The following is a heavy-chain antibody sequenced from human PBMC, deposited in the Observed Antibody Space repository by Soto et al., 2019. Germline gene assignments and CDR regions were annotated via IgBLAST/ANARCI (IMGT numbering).Heavy chain of an antibody. CDR3: AKGPPYGVGASGWFDP. D-gene: IGHD3-3*01. Sequence: PGGSLRLSCAASGFTFSSYAMSWVRQAPGKGLEWVSAISGSGGSTYYADSVKGRFTISRDNSKNTLYLQMNSLRAEDTAVYYCAKGPPYGVGASGWFDPCGQVTTVTVS. CDR2: ISGSGGST. J-gene: IGHJ5*02. V-gene: IGHV3-23*01. CDR1: GFTFSSYA.